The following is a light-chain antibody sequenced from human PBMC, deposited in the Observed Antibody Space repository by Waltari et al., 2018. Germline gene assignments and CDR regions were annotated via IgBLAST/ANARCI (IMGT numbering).Light chain of an antibody. V-gene: IGLV2-14*03. CDR2: AVT. CDR1: SSDIGGYNY. J-gene: IGLJ2*01. CDR3: GSYRSSALEAI. Sequence: QSALTQPAAVSGSPGQSITISCTGTSSDIGGYNYVSWYQQHPGKAPKLMIYAVTNRPSGVSIRFSGSKSGNTASLTISGLQAEDEAAYYCGSYRSSALEAIFGGGTKLTVL.